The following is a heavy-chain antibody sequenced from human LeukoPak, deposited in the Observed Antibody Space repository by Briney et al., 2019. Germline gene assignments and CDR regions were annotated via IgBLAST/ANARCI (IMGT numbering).Heavy chain of an antibody. CDR2: IYYSGST. D-gene: IGHD3-10*01. V-gene: IGHV4-59*01. J-gene: IGHJ4*02. Sequence: SETLSLTCAVYGGSFSGYYWSWIRQPPGKGLEWIGYIYYSGSTNYNPSLKSRVTISVDTSKNQFSLKLSSVTAADTAVYFCARDRGSYFDYWGQGTLVTVSS. CDR1: GGSFSGYY. CDR3: ARDRGSYFDY.